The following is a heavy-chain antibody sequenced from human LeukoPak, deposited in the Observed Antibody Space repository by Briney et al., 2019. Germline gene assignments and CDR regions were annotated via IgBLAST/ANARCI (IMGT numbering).Heavy chain of an antibody. D-gene: IGHD3-22*01. CDR3: ARGVKWLRGIDY. Sequence: GGSLRLSCAASGFTFSSYAMHWVRQAPGKGLEWVAVISYDGSNKYYADSVKGRFTISRDNSKNTLYLQMNSLRAEDTAVYYCARGVKWLRGIDYWGQGTLVTVSS. CDR1: GFTFSSYA. J-gene: IGHJ4*02. CDR2: ISYDGSNK. V-gene: IGHV3-30-3*01.